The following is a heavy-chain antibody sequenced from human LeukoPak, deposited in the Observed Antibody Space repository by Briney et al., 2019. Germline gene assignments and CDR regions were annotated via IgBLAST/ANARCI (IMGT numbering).Heavy chain of an antibody. CDR3: ARDKSGNSGWYSYFDY. V-gene: IGHV1-2*02. Sequence: ASVKVSCKASGYTFTGYYMHWVRQAPGQGLEWMGWINPNSGGTNYAQKFQGRVTMTRDTSISTAYMELSRLRSDDTAVYYCARDKSGNSGWYSYFDYWGQGTLGTVSS. J-gene: IGHJ4*02. CDR1: GYTFTGYY. CDR2: INPNSGGT. D-gene: IGHD6-19*01.